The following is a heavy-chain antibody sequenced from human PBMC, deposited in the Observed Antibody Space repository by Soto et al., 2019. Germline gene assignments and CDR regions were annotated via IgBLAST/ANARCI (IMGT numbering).Heavy chain of an antibody. V-gene: IGHV1-46*01. CDR3: AREHGSWEVDPHALKNCFDP. CDR2: INPSGGVT. CDR1: GYTFTSYY. J-gene: IGHJ5*02. D-gene: IGHD1-26*01. Sequence: ASVKVSCKASGYTFTSYYIHWVRQAPGQGLEWMGIINPSGGVTSYAQKFQGRVTMTRDASTSTVYMDLTSLTSEDTAVYFCAREHGSWEVDPHALKNCFDPWGQGTLVTVSS.